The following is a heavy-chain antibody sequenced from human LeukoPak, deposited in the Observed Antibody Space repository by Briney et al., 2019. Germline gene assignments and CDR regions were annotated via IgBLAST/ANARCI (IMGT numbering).Heavy chain of an antibody. CDR3: TGRQQIVAVTATRGSFDM. Sequence: ASVKVSCKASGYTFTGYYMHWVRQAPGQGLEWMGWINPNSGGTNYAQKFQGRVTMTRDTSISTAYMELSRLRSDDTAVYYCTGRQQIVAVTATRGSFDMWGQGTMVTVSA. CDR1: GYTFTGYY. CDR2: INPNSGGT. D-gene: IGHD2-21*02. V-gene: IGHV1-2*02. J-gene: IGHJ3*02.